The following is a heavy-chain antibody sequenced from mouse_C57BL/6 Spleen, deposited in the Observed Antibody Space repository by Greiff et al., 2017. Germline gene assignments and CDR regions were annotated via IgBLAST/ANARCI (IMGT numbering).Heavy chain of an antibody. CDR1: GYTFTDYY. CDR3: ARRYYYGSSYPFDY. J-gene: IGHJ2*01. CDR2: IYPGSGNT. V-gene: IGHV1-76*01. Sequence: QVQLQQSGAELVRPGASVKLSCKASGYTFTDYYINWVKQRPGQGLEWIARIYPGSGNTYYNEKFKGKATLTAEKSSSTAYMQLSSLTSEDSAVYFCARRYYYGSSYPFDYWGQGTTLTVSS. D-gene: IGHD1-1*01.